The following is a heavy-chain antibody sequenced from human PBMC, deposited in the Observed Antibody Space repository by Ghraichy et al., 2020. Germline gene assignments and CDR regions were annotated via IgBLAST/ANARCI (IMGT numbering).Heavy chain of an antibody. D-gene: IGHD3-22*01. CDR1: GFTFSSYD. CDR3: ARGDSSGYYFYYGMDV. J-gene: IGHJ6*02. CDR2: IGTAGDT. Sequence: GESLNISCAASGFTFSSYDMHWVRQATGKGLEWVSAIGTAGDTYYPGSVKGRFTISRENAKNSLYLQMNSLRAGDTAVYYCARGDSSGYYFYYGMDVWGQGTTVTVSS. V-gene: IGHV3-13*01.